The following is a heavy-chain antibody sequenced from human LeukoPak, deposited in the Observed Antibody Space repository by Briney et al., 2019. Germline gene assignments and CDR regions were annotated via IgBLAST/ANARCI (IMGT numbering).Heavy chain of an antibody. J-gene: IGHJ4*02. CDR2: IIPIFGTA. CDR1: GGTFSSYA. D-gene: IGHD4-23*01. CDR3: ATLAVVTPAGGPFDY. Sequence: GASVKVSCKASGGTFSSYAISWVRQAPGQGLEWMGGIIPIFGTANYAQKFQGRVTITADESTSTAYMELSSLRSEDTAVYYCATLAVVTPAGGPFDYWGQGTLVTVSS. V-gene: IGHV1-69*13.